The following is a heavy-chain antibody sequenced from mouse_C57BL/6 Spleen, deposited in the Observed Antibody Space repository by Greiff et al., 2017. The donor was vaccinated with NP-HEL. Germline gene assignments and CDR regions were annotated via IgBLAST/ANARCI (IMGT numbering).Heavy chain of an antibody. J-gene: IGHJ3*01. V-gene: IGHV1-80*01. D-gene: IGHD2-5*01. Sequence: QVQLQQSGAELVKPGASVKISCKASGYAFSSYWMNWVKQRPGKGLEWIGQIYPGDGDTNYNGKFKGKATLTADKSSSTAYMQLSSLTSEDSAVYFCARAYYSNSCGFAYWGQGTLVTVSA. CDR2: IYPGDGDT. CDR1: GYAFSSYW. CDR3: ARAYYSNSCGFAY.